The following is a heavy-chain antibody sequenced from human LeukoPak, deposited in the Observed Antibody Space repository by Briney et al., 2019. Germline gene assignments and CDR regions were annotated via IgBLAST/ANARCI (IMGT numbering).Heavy chain of an antibody. CDR1: GGSFNNYY. J-gene: IGHJ4*02. V-gene: IGHV4-34*01. Sequence: SETLSLTCAVLGGSFNNYYWSWIRQPPGKGREWVGEINHSGSTTYNSSLKSRVIISVDTSRSQFSLNLNSVTAADAAVYYCARRGSAGGRCFDAWGQGILVTVSS. CDR2: INHSGST. D-gene: IGHD6-13*01. CDR3: ARRGSAGGRCFDA.